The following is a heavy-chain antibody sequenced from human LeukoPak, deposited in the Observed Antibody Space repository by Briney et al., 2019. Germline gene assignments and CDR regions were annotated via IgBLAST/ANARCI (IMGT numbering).Heavy chain of an antibody. CDR2: IIPIFGTA. J-gene: IGHJ4*02. CDR3: ASHYYDSSGSYYGFDY. V-gene: IGHV1-69*01. CDR1: GGTFSSYA. D-gene: IGHD3-22*01. Sequence: SVKVSCKASGGTFSSYAISWVRQAPGQGLEWMGGIIPIFGTANYAQKFQGRVTITADESTSTAYMELSSLRSEDTAVYYCASHYYDSSGSYYGFDYWGQGTLVTVSS.